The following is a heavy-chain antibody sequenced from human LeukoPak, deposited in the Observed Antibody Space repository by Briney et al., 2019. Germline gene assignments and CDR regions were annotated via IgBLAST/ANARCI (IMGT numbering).Heavy chain of an antibody. CDR1: GYSFSTDW. D-gene: IGHD3-3*01. CDR3: TSIRPDY. J-gene: IGHJ4*02. V-gene: IGHV3-74*01. CDR2: IKSDVRNT. Sequence: GGSLRLSCAASGYSFSTDWMHWVRQAPGKGLVWVARIKSDVRNTDYAASVKGRFTISRDDANNILYLQMNNLRVEDTAVYYCTSIRPDYWGQGTVVTVSS.